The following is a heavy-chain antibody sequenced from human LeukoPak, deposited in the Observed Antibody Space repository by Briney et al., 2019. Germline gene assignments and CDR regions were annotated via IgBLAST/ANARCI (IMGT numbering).Heavy chain of an antibody. CDR3: TTDPGCSGGSCYHFDY. J-gene: IGHJ4*02. Sequence: GGSLRLSCAASGFTFNNAWMTRVRQAPGKGLDWVGRTKSKTDGGTTDYAAPVKGRFTISRDDSKNTLYLQMNSLKTEDTAVYYCTTDPGCSGGSCYHFDYWGQGTLVTVSS. D-gene: IGHD2-15*01. V-gene: IGHV3-15*01. CDR1: GFTFNNAW. CDR2: TKSKTDGGTT.